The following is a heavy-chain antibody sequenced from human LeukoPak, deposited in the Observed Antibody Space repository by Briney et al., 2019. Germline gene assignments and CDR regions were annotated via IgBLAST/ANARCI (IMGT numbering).Heavy chain of an antibody. J-gene: IGHJ4*02. CDR2: LSGSGGSP. CDR1: GFTFSSYA. D-gene: IGHD3-22*01. V-gene: IGHV3-23*01. Sequence: GGSLRLSCAASGFTFSSYAMNWVRQAPGKGLEWVSVLSGSGGSPYYADSVKGRFTISRDNSKNTLYLQMNGLRAEDTAVYYCAKDGTQRVPGTDYYDSSVDYWGQGTLVTVSS. CDR3: AKDGTQRVPGTDYYDSSVDY.